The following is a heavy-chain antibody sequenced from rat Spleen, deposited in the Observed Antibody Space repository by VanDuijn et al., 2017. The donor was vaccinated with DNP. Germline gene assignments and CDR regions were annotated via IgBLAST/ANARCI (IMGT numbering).Heavy chain of an antibody. CDR2: IIYDGGGT. D-gene: IGHD1-7*01. J-gene: IGHJ2*01. CDR1: GFTFSDSA. V-gene: IGHV5S10*01. Sequence: EVQLVESGGGVVQPGKSLKLSCAASGFTFSDSAMAWVRQAPKKGLEWVATIIYDGGGTYYRDSVKGRFTISRDNAKSTLYLQMDSLRSEDTATYYCATEDYGYPFDYWGQGVMVTVSS. CDR3: ATEDYGYPFDY.